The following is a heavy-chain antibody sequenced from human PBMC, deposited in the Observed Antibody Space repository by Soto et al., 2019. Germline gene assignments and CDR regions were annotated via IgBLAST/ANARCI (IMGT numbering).Heavy chain of an antibody. D-gene: IGHD3-16*02. CDR3: AKVKNYDYVWGSYLNPLDV. J-gene: IGHJ6*02. V-gene: IGHV3-30*18. Sequence: QSGGSLRLSCAASGFTFSSYGMHWVRQAPGKGLEWVAVISYDGSNKYYADSVKGRFTISRDNSKNTLYLQMNSLRAEDTAVYYCAKVKNYDYVWGSYLNPLDVWGQGTTVTVSS. CDR2: ISYDGSNK. CDR1: GFTFSSYG.